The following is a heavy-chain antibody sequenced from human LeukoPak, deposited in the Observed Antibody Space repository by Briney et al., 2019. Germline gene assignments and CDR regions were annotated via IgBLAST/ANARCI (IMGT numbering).Heavy chain of an antibody. V-gene: IGHV3-23*01. D-gene: IGHD2-15*01. Sequence: GGSLRLSCAASGFTFSSYAMSWVRQAPGKGLEWVSAISGSGGSTYYADSVKGRLTISRDNSKNTLYLHMNSLRAEDTAVYYCAKGGYCSGGSCYNKVDYWGQGTLVTVSS. J-gene: IGHJ4*02. CDR2: ISGSGGST. CDR1: GFTFSSYA. CDR3: AKGGYCSGGSCYNKVDY.